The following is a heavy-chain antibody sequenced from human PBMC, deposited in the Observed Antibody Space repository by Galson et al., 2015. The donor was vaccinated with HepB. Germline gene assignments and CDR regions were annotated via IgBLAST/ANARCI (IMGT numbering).Heavy chain of an antibody. J-gene: IGHJ4*02. CDR2: IIPILGIA. CDR1: GGTFSSYT. CDR3: EWNNYVWGSYSDSVNYP. Sequence: SVKVSCKASGGTFSSYTISWVRQAPGQGLEWMGRIIPILGIANYAQKFQGRVTITADKSTSTAYMELSSLRSEDTAVYYCEWNNYVWGSYSDSVNYPWGQGTLVTVSS. D-gene: IGHD3-16*01. V-gene: IGHV1-69*02.